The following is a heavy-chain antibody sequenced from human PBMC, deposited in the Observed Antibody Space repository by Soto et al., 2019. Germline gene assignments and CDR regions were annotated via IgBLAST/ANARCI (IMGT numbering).Heavy chain of an antibody. CDR3: ARDFSISTSSMRRICYYYYVMDV. J-gene: IGHJ6*02. D-gene: IGHD2-2*01. CDR1: GFTFSSYG. Sequence: GGSLRLSCAASGFTFSSYGMHWVRQAPGKGLEWVAVIWYDGSNKYYADSVKGRFTISRDNSKNTLYLQMNSLRAEDTAVYYYARDFSISTSSMRRICYYYYVMDVWGQGTTVTVSS. V-gene: IGHV3-33*01. CDR2: IWYDGSNK.